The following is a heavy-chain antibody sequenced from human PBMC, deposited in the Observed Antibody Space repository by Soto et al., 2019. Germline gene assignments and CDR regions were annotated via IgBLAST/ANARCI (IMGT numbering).Heavy chain of an antibody. CDR3: ARDILTGYSRFDY. J-gene: IGHJ4*02. V-gene: IGHV4-30-4*01. CDR2: IYYSGST. D-gene: IGHD3-9*01. CDR1: GGSISSGDYY. Sequence: SETLSPTCTVSGGSISSGDYYWSWIRQPPGKGLEWIGYIYYSGSTYYNPSLKSRVTMSVDTSKNQFSLKLSSVTAADTAVYYCARDILTGYSRFDYWGQGTLVTVSS.